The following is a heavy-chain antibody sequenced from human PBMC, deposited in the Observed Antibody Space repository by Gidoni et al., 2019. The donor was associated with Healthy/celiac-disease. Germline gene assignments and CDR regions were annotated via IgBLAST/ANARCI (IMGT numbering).Heavy chain of an antibody. Sequence: EGQLVESGGGLLQPGGSLRLACAASGFTFSRYSMNCVRQAPGKGLEWVSYISSSSSTIYYADSVKGRFTISRDNAKNALYLQMNSLRDEDTAVYYCARENFQIDYWGQGTLVTVSS. J-gene: IGHJ4*02. CDR3: ARENFQIDY. V-gene: IGHV3-48*02. CDR2: ISSSSSTI. CDR1: GFTFSRYS.